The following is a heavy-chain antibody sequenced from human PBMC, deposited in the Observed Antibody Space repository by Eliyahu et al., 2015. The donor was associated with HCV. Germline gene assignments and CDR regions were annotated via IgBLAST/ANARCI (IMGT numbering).Heavy chain of an antibody. Sequence: QVQLQESGPGLVKPSETLSLTCTVSGGSIPTYYXSWIRQPPGKKLEWIGYMYYSGSANYNPSLKSRVTISVDTSKNQFSLKLSSVTAADTAVYYCASGGGGIAVAGTGGWFDPWGQGTLVTVSS. CDR2: MYYSGSA. V-gene: IGHV4-59*01. CDR3: ASGGGGIAVAGTGGWFDP. J-gene: IGHJ5*02. D-gene: IGHD6-19*01. CDR1: GGSIPTYY.